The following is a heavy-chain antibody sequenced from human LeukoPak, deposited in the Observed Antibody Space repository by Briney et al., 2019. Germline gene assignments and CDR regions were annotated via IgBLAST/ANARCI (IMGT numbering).Heavy chain of an antibody. CDR3: ARVGVIAARPYYYYMDV. Sequence: SQTLSLTCTVSGGSISSGGYYWSWIRQHPGKRLEWIGYIYYSGSTYYNPSLKSRVTISVDTSKNQFSLKLSSVTAADTAVYYCARVGVIAARPYYYYMDVWGKGTTVTVSS. CDR1: GGSISSGGYY. CDR2: IYYSGST. J-gene: IGHJ6*03. V-gene: IGHV4-31*03. D-gene: IGHD6-6*01.